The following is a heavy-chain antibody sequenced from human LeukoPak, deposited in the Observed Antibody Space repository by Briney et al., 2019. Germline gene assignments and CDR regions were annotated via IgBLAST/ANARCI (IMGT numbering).Heavy chain of an antibody. V-gene: IGHV3-13*01. CDR3: AREGIAVAGKKGFDY. D-gene: IGHD6-19*01. Sequence: PGGSLRLSCAASGFTFSSYDMHWVRQATGKGLEWVSAIGTAGDTYYPGSVKGRFTISRENAKNSLYLQMNSLRAGDTAVYYCAREGIAVAGKKGFDYWGQGTLVTVSS. CDR2: IGTAGDT. J-gene: IGHJ4*02. CDR1: GFTFSSYD.